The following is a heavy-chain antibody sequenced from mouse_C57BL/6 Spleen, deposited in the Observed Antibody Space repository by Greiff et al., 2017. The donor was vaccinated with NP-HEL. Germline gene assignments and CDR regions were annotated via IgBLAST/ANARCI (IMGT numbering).Heavy chain of an antibody. J-gene: IGHJ2*01. CDR1: GYTFTEYT. Sequence: VQLVESGAELVKPGASVKLSCKASGYTFTEYTIHWVKQRSGQGLEWIGWFYPGSGSIKYNEKFKDKATLTADKSSSTVYMELSRLTSEDSAVYFCARHEGEPQLGPGFDYWGQGTTLTVSS. CDR2: FYPGSGSI. D-gene: IGHD4-1*01. V-gene: IGHV1-62-2*01. CDR3: ARHEGEPQLGPGFDY.